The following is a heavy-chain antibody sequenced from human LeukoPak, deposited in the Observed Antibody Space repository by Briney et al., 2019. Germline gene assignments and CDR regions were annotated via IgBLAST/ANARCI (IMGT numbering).Heavy chain of an antibody. CDR2: ISANGGET. V-gene: IGHV3-23*01. CDR1: GFSFSTYA. D-gene: IGHD3-3*01. Sequence: GGSLRLSCAASGFSFSTYAMSWVRQAPGKGLEWVSSISANGGETHYADSVKGRFTISRDNSKNTLYLQINNPRVEDTAVYYCAKRYYDFPLDYWGQGTLVTVSS. J-gene: IGHJ4*02. CDR3: AKRYYDFPLDY.